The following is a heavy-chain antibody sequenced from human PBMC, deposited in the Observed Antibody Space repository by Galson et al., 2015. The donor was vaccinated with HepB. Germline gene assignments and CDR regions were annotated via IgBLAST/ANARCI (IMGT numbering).Heavy chain of an antibody. CDR1: GGSVNGYY. V-gene: IGHV4-59*02. CDR3: ARDAVYDVLTGYCDI. Sequence: QVQLQESGPGLIKPSETLSPTCSVSGGSVNGYYWSWIRQTPGKALEWIGYVHYSGDSAYNPSLKGRVTISVDTSKNQVSLRLTSVTAADTAVYYCARDAVYDVLTGYCDIWGQGTLLTVSS. D-gene: IGHD3-9*01. CDR2: VHYSGDS. J-gene: IGHJ4*02.